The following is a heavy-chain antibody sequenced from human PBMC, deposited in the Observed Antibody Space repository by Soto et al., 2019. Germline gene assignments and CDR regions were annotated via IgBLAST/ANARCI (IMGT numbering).Heavy chain of an antibody. J-gene: IGHJ4*02. D-gene: IGHD5-18*01. CDR2: IIPIFGTA. V-gene: IGHV1-69*13. CDR3: ARDGYSYGLFDY. CDR1: GGTFSSYA. Sequence: GASVKVSCKASGGTFSSYAISWVQQAPGQGLEWMGGIIPIFGTANYAQKFQGRVTITADESTSTAYMELSSLRSEDTAVYYCARDGYSYGLFDYWGQGTLVPVSS.